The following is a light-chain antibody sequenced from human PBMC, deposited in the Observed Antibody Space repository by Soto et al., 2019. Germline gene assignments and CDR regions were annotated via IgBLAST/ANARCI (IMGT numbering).Light chain of an antibody. CDR3: QQYNNYWT. V-gene: IGKV1-5*03. CDR2: KAS. CDR1: HSVNSW. J-gene: IGKJ1*01. Sequence: DIQMTQSPSSVSVSVVDRVTITCRASHSVNSWLAWFQQKPGKAPKLLIYKASTLESGVPSRFSGSGSGTEFTLTISSLQPDDFGTYYCQQYNNYWTFGQGTKVDI.